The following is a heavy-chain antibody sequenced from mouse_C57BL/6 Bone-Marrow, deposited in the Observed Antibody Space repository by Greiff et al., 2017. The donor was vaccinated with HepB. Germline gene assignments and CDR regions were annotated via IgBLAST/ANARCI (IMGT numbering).Heavy chain of an antibody. CDR1: GFTFSSYG. CDR2: ISSGGSYT. V-gene: IGHV5-6*01. Sequence: EVQLVESGGDLVKPGGSLKLSCAASGFTFSSYGMSWVRQTPDKRLEWVATISSGGSYTYYPDSVKGRFTISRDNAKNTLYLQMSSLKSEDTAMYYCARHGAYSFYYFDYWGQGTTLTVSS. J-gene: IGHJ2*01. D-gene: IGHD2-10*01. CDR3: ARHGAYSFYYFDY.